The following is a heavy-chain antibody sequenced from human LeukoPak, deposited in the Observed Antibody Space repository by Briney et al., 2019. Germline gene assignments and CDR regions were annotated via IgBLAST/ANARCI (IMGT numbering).Heavy chain of an antibody. CDR3: ARAARYFDWLLYEDY. V-gene: IGHV1-69*06. CDR2: IIPIFGTE. Sequence: SVKVSCQASGGTFSSYAISWVRQAPGQGLEWMGGIIPIFGTENYAQKFQGRVTITADKSTSTAYMELSSLRSEDTAVYYCARAARYFDWLLYEDYWGQGTLVTVSS. J-gene: IGHJ4*02. D-gene: IGHD3-9*01. CDR1: GGTFSSYA.